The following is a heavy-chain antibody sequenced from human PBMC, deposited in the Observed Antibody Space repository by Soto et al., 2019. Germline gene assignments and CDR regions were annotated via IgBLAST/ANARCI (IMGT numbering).Heavy chain of an antibody. V-gene: IGHV4-34*01. D-gene: IGHD3-22*01. Sequence: SETLSLTCAVYGGSFSGYYWSWIRQPPGKGLEWIGEINHSGSTNYNPSLKSRVTISVDTSKNQFSLKLSSVTAADTAVYYCATYDSSGYYFYWGQGTLVTVPQ. J-gene: IGHJ4*02. CDR3: ATYDSSGYYFY. CDR2: INHSGST. CDR1: GGSFSGYY.